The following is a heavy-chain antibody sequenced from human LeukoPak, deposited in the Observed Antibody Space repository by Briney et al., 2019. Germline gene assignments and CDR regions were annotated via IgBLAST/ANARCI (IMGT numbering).Heavy chain of an antibody. CDR2: ISGSGGT. V-gene: IGHV3-23*01. CDR1: GFTFSIYA. CDR3: AKEWIKE. D-gene: IGHD5-12*01. J-gene: IGHJ4*02. Sequence: GGSLSVSCAASGFTFSIYAMTWVRQAPGKGLEWVSSISGSGGTCYADSVKGRFTISRDNSKNTLYLQMNSLRAEDTAVYYCAKEWIKEGGQVTLVTVSS.